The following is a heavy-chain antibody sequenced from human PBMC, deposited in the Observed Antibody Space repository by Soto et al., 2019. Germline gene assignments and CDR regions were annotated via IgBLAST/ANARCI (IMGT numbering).Heavy chain of an antibody. J-gene: IGHJ3*02. CDR1: GYSFTSYW. Sequence: GESLKISCKGSGYSFTSYWIGWVRQMPGKGLEWMGIIYPGDSDTRYSPSFQGQVTISADKSISTAYLQWSSLKASDTAMYYCARHRGRDSGYEGAFDIWGQGTMVTVSS. V-gene: IGHV5-51*01. CDR2: IYPGDSDT. D-gene: IGHD5-12*01. CDR3: ARHRGRDSGYEGAFDI.